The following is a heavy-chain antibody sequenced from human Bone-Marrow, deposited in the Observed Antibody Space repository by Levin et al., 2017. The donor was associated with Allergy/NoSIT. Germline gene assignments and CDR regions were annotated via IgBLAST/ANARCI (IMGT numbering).Heavy chain of an antibody. CDR3: ARGAQELDY. CDR1: GFRFSDYV. CDR2: ISGSGDNT. D-gene: IGHD3-10*01. J-gene: IGHJ4*02. Sequence: ASVKVSCAASGFRFSDYVMNWVRQAPGKGLEWVSVISGSGDNTYYADSVKGRFTISRDTSKNTLYLQMNSLSAEDTAIYYCARGAQELDYWGQGTLVTVSS. V-gene: IGHV3-23*01.